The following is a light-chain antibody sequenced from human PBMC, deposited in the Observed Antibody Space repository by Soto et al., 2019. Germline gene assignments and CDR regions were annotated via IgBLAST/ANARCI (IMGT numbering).Light chain of an antibody. CDR1: SSDVGGYNY. V-gene: IGLV2-11*01. J-gene: IGLJ2*01. Sequence: QSALTQPRSMSGSPGQSVPISCTGTSSDVGGYNYVSWYQQHPGKAPKLIIYEVSERPSGVPDRFSGSKSGNTASLTISGLQAGDEADYYCCSYAGSDTDVVGGGTKVTVL. CDR2: EVS. CDR3: CSYAGSDTDV.